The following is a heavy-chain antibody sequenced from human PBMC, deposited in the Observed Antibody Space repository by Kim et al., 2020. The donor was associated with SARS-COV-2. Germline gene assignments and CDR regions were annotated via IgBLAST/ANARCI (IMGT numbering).Heavy chain of an antibody. J-gene: IGHJ3*02. D-gene: IGHD1-1*01. Sequence: SETLSLTCPLATSSINHRSYERAWILQSPGTGLDWIGCMHYSGSTFYNPCLRIRVTISVDTAQNKFSLKLRYVTAADTAGYHCARRGYWNDAEFDIWGQG. CDR3: ARRGYWNDAEFDI. V-gene: IGHV4-39*01. CDR2: MHYSGST. CDR1: TSSINHRSYE.